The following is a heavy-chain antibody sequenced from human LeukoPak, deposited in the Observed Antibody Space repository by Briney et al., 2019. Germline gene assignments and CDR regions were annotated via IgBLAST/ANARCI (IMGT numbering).Heavy chain of an antibody. D-gene: IGHD3-16*01. CDR1: GGSISSYY. V-gene: IGHV4-59*08. CDR3: ARADGGDNGYYFDY. CDR2: IYYSGRT. Sequence: KPSETLSLTCTVSGGSISSYYWSWIRQPPGKGLKWIGYIYYSGRTNYNPSLKSRVTISVDTSKNQFSLKLSSVTAADTAVYYCARADGGDNGYYFDYWGQGTLVTVSS. J-gene: IGHJ4*02.